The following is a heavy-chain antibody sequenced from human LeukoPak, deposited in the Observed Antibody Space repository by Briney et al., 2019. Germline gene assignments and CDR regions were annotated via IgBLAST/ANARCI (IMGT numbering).Heavy chain of an antibody. CDR1: GFTFSSYE. D-gene: IGHD3-9*01. J-gene: IGHJ6*02. V-gene: IGHV3-48*03. CDR3: ARESRGPYDILTGYYIDYYGMDV. Sequence: GGSLRLSCAASGFTFSSYEMNWVRQAPGKGLEWVSYISGSGSTIYYADSVKGRFTISRDNAKNSLYLQMNSLRAEDTAVYYCARESRGPYDILTGYYIDYYGMDVWGQGTTVTVSS. CDR2: ISGSGSTI.